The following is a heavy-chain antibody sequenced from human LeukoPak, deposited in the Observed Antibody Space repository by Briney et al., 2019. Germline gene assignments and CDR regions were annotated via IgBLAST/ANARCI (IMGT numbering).Heavy chain of an antibody. D-gene: IGHD7-27*01. CDR1: GFTFRSYG. V-gene: IGHV3-23*01. Sequence: GGSLRLSCAASGFTFRSYGMSWVRQAPGKGLEWVSATAGSGATTNYADSVKGRFTISRDNSKSTLFLQMNSMRVEDTAVYYCAKDSGNWGTNFDYWGQGSLVTVSS. CDR3: AKDSGNWGTNFDY. CDR2: TAGSGATT. J-gene: IGHJ4*02.